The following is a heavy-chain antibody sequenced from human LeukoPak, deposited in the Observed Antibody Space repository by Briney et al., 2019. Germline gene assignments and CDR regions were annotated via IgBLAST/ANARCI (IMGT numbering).Heavy chain of an antibody. CDR1: AFTFSSYA. D-gene: IGHD3-3*01. J-gene: IGHJ4*02. Sequence: PGGSLRLSCAASAFTFSSYAMHWVRQAPGKGLEWVAVLSKDGSNKYYADSVKGRFTISRDNSKNTLYLQMNSLRAEDTAVYYCAKEEGFGDLDYWGQGTLVTVSS. CDR2: LSKDGSNK. V-gene: IGHV3-30*18. CDR3: AKEEGFGDLDY.